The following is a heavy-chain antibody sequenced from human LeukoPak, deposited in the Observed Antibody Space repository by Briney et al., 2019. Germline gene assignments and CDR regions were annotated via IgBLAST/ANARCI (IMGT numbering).Heavy chain of an antibody. J-gene: IGHJ6*02. CDR3: VRGYSLGPYGMDV. D-gene: IGHD2-15*01. CDR1: GFPFSSYA. Sequence: GGSLRLSCSASGFPFSSYAMHWVRQAPGKGLEYVSAISDSGGSTYYADSVKGRFTISRDNSKNTLYLQMSSLRAEDTAVHFCVRGYSLGPYGMDVWGQGTTVTVSS. V-gene: IGHV3-64D*09. CDR2: ISDSGGST.